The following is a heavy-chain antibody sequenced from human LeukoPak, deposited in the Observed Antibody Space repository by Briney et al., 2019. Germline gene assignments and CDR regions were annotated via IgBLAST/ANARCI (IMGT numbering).Heavy chain of an antibody. CDR1: GFTFDDYA. V-gene: IGHV3-9*01. CDR3: AKDPYGGNSGVGDY. CDR2: ISWNSGSI. J-gene: IGHJ4*02. Sequence: PGGPLRLSCAASGFTFDDYAMHWVRQAPGKGLEWVSGISWNSGSIGYADSVKGRFTISRDNAKNSLYLQMNSLRAEDTALYYCAKDPYGGNSGVGDYWGQGTLVTVSS. D-gene: IGHD4-23*01.